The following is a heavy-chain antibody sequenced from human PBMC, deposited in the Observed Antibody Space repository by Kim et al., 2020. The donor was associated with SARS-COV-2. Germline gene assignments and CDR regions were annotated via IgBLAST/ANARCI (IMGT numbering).Heavy chain of an antibody. Sequence: YSAAAGKGRFTISRDNSKNTLYLQMNSLRAEDTAVYYCARDTSSWYYFDYWGQGTLVTVSS. J-gene: IGHJ4*02. D-gene: IGHD6-13*01. V-gene: IGHV3-33*01. CDR3: ARDTSSWYYFDY.